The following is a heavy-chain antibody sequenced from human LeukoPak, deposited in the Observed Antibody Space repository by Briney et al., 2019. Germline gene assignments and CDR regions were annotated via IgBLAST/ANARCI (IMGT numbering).Heavy chain of an antibody. J-gene: IGHJ4*02. CDR2: INPSGGST. CDR1: GYTFTSYY. Sequence: GASVKVSCKASGYTFTSYYMHWVRQAPGQGLEWMGIINPSGGSTSYAQKFQGGVTMTRDTSTSTVYMELSSLRSEDTAVYYCARDRGNGYCSGGSCYDLGFLDYWGQGTLVTVSS. CDR3: ARDRGNGYCSGGSCYDLGFLDY. D-gene: IGHD2-15*01. V-gene: IGHV1-46*01.